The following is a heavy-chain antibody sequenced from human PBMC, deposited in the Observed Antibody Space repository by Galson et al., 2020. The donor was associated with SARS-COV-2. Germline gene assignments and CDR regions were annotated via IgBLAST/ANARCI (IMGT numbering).Heavy chain of an antibody. D-gene: IGHD6-13*01. J-gene: IGHJ4*02. V-gene: IGHV2-70*01. Sequence: SGPTLVKPTQTLTLTCTFSGFSLSTSGMCVSWIRQPPGKSLEWLALIDWDEDKYYSTSLKTRLTISKDTSKNQVVLTMTNMDPVDTATDDCARMQAAGPVFDYWGQGTLVTVSS. CDR1: GFSLSTSGMC. CDR3: ARMQAAGPVFDY. CDR2: IDWDEDK.